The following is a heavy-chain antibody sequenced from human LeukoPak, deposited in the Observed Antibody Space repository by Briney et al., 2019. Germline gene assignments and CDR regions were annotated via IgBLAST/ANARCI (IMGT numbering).Heavy chain of an antibody. Sequence: PGGSLRLSCAASGFTFSSYELNWVRQAPGKGLEWVPYISDIGSTQHYADSVKGRFTISRDNAKNSLYLQMNSLTAEDTALYYCARDRSKVTAYDDALDIWGQGTMVIVSS. V-gene: IGHV3-48*03. CDR3: ARDRSKVTAYDDALDI. CDR1: GFTFSSYE. CDR2: ISDIGSTQ. D-gene: IGHD2-21*02. J-gene: IGHJ3*02.